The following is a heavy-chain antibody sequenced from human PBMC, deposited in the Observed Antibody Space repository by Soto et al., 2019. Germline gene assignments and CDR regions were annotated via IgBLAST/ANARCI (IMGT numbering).Heavy chain of an antibody. CDR2: IYCSGST. V-gene: IGHV4-39*01. Sequence: QLQLQESGPGLVKPSETLSLTCTVSGGSISSRGYYWGWIRQPPGRGLEWIGTIYCSGSTYYNPSLRGRVTISVDRSKNQFSLKLSSVTAADTAVYYCATSNWFDPWGQGTLVTVSS. CDR1: GGSISSRGYY. J-gene: IGHJ5*02. CDR3: ATSNWFDP.